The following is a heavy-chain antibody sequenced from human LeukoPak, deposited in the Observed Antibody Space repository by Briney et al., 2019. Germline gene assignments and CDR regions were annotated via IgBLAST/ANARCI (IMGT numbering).Heavy chain of an antibody. CDR3: ARGPGDYVWGIYFGY. J-gene: IGHJ4*02. CDR2: IWYDGSNK. CDR1: GFTFSSYG. Sequence: GGSLRLSCAASGFTFSSYGMHWVRQAPGKGLEWVAVIWYDGSNKYYADSVKGRFTISRDNSKNTLYLQMNSLRAEDTAVYYCARGPGDYVWGIYFGYWGQGTLVTVSS. D-gene: IGHD3-16*01. V-gene: IGHV3-33*01.